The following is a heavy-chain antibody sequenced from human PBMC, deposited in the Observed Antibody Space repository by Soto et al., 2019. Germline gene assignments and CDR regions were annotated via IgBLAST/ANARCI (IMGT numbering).Heavy chain of an antibody. D-gene: IGHD3-16*01. V-gene: IGHV4-38-2*01. J-gene: IGHJ4*02. Sequence: SETMSLTCAASGYSISSGYRWGWIRQSPGKGLEWIVNIYHTGSTHYNPSLKSRVTISVDTTKNHFSLKLSSVTAADTAVYYGAGVPGGFEGYFDYWGQGTLGTVSS. CDR3: AGVPGGFEGYFDY. CDR2: IYHTGST. CDR1: GYSISSGYR.